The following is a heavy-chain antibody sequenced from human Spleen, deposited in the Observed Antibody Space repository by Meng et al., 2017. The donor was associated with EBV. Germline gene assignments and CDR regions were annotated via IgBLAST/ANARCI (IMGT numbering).Heavy chain of an antibody. Sequence: VQLVESGGALVQPGGSLRLSCAASEFTLRRYWMHWVRQGPGKEPLWVSRINEDGTITNYADSVKGRFTISRDNAKNTLYLQMNNLRAEDTAVYYCSRDLAGSDDYWGRGTLVTASS. CDR2: INEDGTIT. J-gene: IGHJ4*02. CDR3: SRDLAGSDDY. D-gene: IGHD1-14*01. CDR1: EFTLRRYW. V-gene: IGHV3-74*01.